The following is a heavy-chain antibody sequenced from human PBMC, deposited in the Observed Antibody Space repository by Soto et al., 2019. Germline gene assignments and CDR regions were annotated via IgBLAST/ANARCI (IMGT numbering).Heavy chain of an antibody. D-gene: IGHD4-17*01. CDR2: IYYSGST. CDR1: GGSISSGDYH. J-gene: IGHJ4*02. Sequence: QVQLQESGPGLVKPSQTLSLTCTVSGGSISSGDYHWSWIRQHPGKGLEWIGYIYYSGSTYYNPSLKSRVTISVDTSNNQFSLKLSSLTAPDTAVYYCARGLTHDYGDLLECWGQGTLVTVSS. V-gene: IGHV4-31*03. CDR3: ARGLTHDYGDLLEC.